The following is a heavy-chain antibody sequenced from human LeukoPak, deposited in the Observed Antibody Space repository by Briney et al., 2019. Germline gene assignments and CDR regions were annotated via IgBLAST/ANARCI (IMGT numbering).Heavy chain of an antibody. CDR3: ARGWAAAVETVNFDY. D-gene: IGHD6-13*01. J-gene: IGHJ4*02. V-gene: IGHV1-24*01. CDR2: FYPEDGET. Sequence: ASVKVSCKVSGYTLTELSMHWVRQAPGKGLEWMGGFYPEDGETIYAQKFQGRVTMTEDTSTDTAYMELSSLRSEDTAVYYCARGWAAAVETVNFDYWGQGTLVTVSS. CDR1: GYTLTELS.